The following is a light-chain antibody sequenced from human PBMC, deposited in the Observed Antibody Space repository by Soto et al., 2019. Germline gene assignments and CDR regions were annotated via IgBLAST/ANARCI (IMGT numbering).Light chain of an antibody. CDR1: SSDVGTYNY. CDR3: CSYTTSSTYV. CDR2: DVI. J-gene: IGLJ1*01. Sequence: QSALTQPPSASGSPGQTVAISCTGTSSDVGTYNYVSLYQQHPGKAPKLMIYDVIQRPSGVPARFSGSKSGNTASLTVSGLQPEDEADYYCCSYTTSSTYVFGTGTKLTVL. V-gene: IGLV2-8*01.